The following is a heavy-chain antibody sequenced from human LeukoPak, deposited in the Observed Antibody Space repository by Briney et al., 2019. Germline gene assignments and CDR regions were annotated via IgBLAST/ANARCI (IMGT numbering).Heavy chain of an antibody. CDR1: GFTFGDYS. J-gene: IGHJ4*02. Sequence: PGGSLRLSCTASGFTFGDYSMNWVRQAPGKGLEWVGFIRSKTYDGTTEYAASVKGRLTISRDDSKSIAYLQMNSLKTEDTAVYYCAREYLSSGWYYFDYWGQGTLVTVSS. CDR2: IRSKTYDGTT. V-gene: IGHV3-49*04. D-gene: IGHD6-19*01. CDR3: AREYLSSGWYYFDY.